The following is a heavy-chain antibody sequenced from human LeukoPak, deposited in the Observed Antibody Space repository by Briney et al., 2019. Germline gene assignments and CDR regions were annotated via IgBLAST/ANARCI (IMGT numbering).Heavy chain of an antibody. CDR1: GFAFSAYW. J-gene: IGHJ4*02. Sequence: GGSLRLSCAASGFAFSAYWMHWARQAPGKGLEWVSRINEDATTISYADSVKGRFIISRDNSKKSLYLQMNNLRAEDTAVYYCVRDLVFVWTPGDDFDFWGQGTLVTVSS. CDR3: VRDLVFVWTPGDDFDF. V-gene: IGHV3-74*01. CDR2: INEDATTI. D-gene: IGHD3-16*01.